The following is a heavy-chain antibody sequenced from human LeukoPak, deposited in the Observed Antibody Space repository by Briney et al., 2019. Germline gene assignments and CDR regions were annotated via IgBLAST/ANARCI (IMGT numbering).Heavy chain of an antibody. Sequence: PGGSLRLSCAASGFTFSIYWMHWVRQAPGKELVWVSRINSDGSSTTYADSVKGRFTISRDNAKNTLYLQMNSLRAEDTAVYYCARGPIAAAGVDYWGQGTLVTVSS. D-gene: IGHD6-13*01. CDR3: ARGPIAAAGVDY. V-gene: IGHV3-74*01. CDR1: GFTFSIYW. CDR2: INSDGSST. J-gene: IGHJ4*02.